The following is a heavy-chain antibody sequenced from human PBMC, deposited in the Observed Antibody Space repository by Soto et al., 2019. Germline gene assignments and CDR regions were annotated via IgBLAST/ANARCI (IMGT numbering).Heavy chain of an antibody. D-gene: IGHD5-12*01. CDR2: IKSKPDGGTT. Sequence: EVQLVESGGGLVKPGGSLRLSCAASGFTFSNAWMNWVRQAPGKGLEWVGRIKSKPDGGTTDYAAPVKGRFTISRDDSKDPLYLQMNSLKTEYKAVYYCTAGRDGYNHFDYWGQGPLVTVSS. CDR1: GFTFSNAW. V-gene: IGHV3-15*07. J-gene: IGHJ4*02. CDR3: TAGRDGYNHFDY.